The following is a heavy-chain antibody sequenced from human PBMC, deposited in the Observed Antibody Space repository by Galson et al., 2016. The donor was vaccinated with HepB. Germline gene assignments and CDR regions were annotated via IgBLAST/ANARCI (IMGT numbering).Heavy chain of an antibody. J-gene: IGHJ6*02. CDR1: GGTFSSNA. Sequence: SVKVSCKASGGTFSSNAINWVRQAPGQGLEWMGRITPTFGTANYALKFQGRVTITADESTSTAHMEVNSLGYEDTAVYYCARDRDGYNTHFYYGMDVWGQGTSVTVS. CDR3: ARDRDGYNTHFYYGMDV. CDR2: ITPTFGTA. D-gene: IGHD5-24*01. V-gene: IGHV1-69*13.